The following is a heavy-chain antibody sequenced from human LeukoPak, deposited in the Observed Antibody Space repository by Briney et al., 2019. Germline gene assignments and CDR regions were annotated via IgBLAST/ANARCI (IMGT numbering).Heavy chain of an antibody. D-gene: IGHD6-19*01. J-gene: IGHJ5*02. CDR3: ARVLVVAGSNWFDP. CDR2: ISAYNVNT. CDR1: GYTFISYG. Sequence: ASVKVSCTASGYTFISYGISWVRQAPGQGLEWMGWISAYNVNTNYAQKLQGRVTMTTDTSTSTAYMELRSLRSDDTAVYYCARVLVVAGSNWFDPWGQGTLVTVSS. V-gene: IGHV1-18*01.